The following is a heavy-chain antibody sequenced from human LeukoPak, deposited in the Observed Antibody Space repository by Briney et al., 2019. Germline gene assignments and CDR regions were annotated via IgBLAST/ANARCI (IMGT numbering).Heavy chain of an antibody. CDR3: ARGSYSGSYYYFDY. J-gene: IGHJ4*02. CDR2: IYYSGST. CDR1: TGSISRYY. V-gene: IGHV4-59*01. Sequence: PSETLSLTCTVSTGSISRYYWSWIRQPPGKGLEWIGYIYYSGSTNYNPSLKSRVTISVDTSKNQFSLKLSSVTAADTAVYYCARGSYSGSYYYFDYWGQGTLVTVSS. D-gene: IGHD1-26*01.